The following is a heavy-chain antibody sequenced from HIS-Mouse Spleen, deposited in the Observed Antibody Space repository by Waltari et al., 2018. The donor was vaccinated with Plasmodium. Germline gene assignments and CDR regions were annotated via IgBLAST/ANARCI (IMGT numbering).Heavy chain of an antibody. CDR2: ISPYNGNT. Sequence: QVQLVQSGAEVKKPGASVKVSCKSSGYNFTNYGILWVRQAPGQGLEWMGWISPYNGNTHFAQKLQGRVTMTTDTSTSTAYMELRSLRSDDTAVYYCARGSAGDAFDIWGQGTMVTVSS. D-gene: IGHD6-19*01. CDR1: GYNFTNYG. J-gene: IGHJ3*02. CDR3: ARGSAGDAFDI. V-gene: IGHV1-18*01.